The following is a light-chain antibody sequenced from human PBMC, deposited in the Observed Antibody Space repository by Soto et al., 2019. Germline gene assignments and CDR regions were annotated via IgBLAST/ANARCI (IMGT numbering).Light chain of an antibody. V-gene: IGKV1-39*01. J-gene: IGKJ4*01. CDR2: AAS. Sequence: DIQMTXSPSSLXXXXXDRVTITCRASQSISSYLNWYQQKPGKAPKLLIYAASSLQSGVPSRFSGSGSGTDFTLTISSLQPEDFATYYCQQSYSTPFTFGGGTKVEIK. CDR1: QSISSY. CDR3: QQSYSTPFT.